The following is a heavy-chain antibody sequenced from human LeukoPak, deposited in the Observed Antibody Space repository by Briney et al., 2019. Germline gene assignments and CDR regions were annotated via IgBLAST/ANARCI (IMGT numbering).Heavy chain of an antibody. D-gene: IGHD2-2*01. CDR1: GFTFSSYS. CDR2: ISSSSSYI. CDR3: AREGIVVVPAATGFDP. V-gene: IGHV3-21*01. J-gene: IGHJ5*02. Sequence: SGGSLRLSCAASGFTFSSYSMNWVRQAPGKGLEWVSSISSSSSYIYYADSVKGRFTISRDNAKNSLYLQMNSLRAEDTAVYYCAREGIVVVPAATGFDPWGQGTLVTVSS.